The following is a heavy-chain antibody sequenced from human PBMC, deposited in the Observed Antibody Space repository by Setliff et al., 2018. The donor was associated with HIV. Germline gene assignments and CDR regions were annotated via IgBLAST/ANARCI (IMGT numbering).Heavy chain of an antibody. Sequence: SETLSLTCTVSGGSISSHYWSWIRQPPGKGLEWIGEINHSGITSYNPSLKSRVLVSVDMSKNQFSLRLTSVTAADTAVYYCAREPNWGTVATYAYFYSVDVWGKGTTVTVSS. CDR2: INHSGIT. D-gene: IGHD4-17*01. J-gene: IGHJ6*04. CDR1: GGSISSHY. CDR3: AREPNWGTVATYAYFYSVDV. V-gene: IGHV4-34*01.